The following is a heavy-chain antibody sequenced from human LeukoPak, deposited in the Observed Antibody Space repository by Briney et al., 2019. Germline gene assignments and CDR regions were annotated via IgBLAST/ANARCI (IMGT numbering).Heavy chain of an antibody. D-gene: IGHD4-11*01. J-gene: IGHJ6*03. CDR2: ISSSGSTI. V-gene: IGHV3-48*03. CDR1: GFTFSSYE. Sequence: GGSLRLSCAASGFTFSSYEMNWVRQAPGKGLEWVSYISSSGSTIYYADSVKGRFTISRDNAKNSLYLQMNSLRAEDTAVYYCARELLTYSNHKLGHYMDVWGKGTTVTVSS. CDR3: ARELLTYSNHKLGHYMDV.